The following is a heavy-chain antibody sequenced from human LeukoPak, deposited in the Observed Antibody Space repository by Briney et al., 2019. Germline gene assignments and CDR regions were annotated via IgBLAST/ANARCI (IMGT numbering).Heavy chain of an antibody. J-gene: IGHJ4*02. CDR3: ARSRDGSPWVDY. CDR1: GGSISSYY. V-gene: IGHV4-59*01. Sequence: SETLSLTCTVSGGSISSYYWSWIRQPPGKGLEWIGYIYYSGSTNYNPSLKSRVTISVDTSKNQFSLKLSPVTAADTAVYYCARSRDGSPWVDYWGQGTLVTVSS. CDR2: IYYSGST. D-gene: IGHD2-2*01.